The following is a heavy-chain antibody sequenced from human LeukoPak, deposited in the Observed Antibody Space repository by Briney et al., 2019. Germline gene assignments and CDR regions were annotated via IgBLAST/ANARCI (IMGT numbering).Heavy chain of an antibody. D-gene: IGHD5-24*01. V-gene: IGHV1-46*01. J-gene: IGHJ4*02. Sequence: ASVKVSCKASGYTFTSYYMHWVRQAPGQGREGMGIINPSGGSTSYAQKFQGRVTMTRDMSTSTVYMELSSLRSEDTSVYYCARAHQVEMATDWGQGTLVTVSS. CDR2: INPSGGST. CDR3: ARAHQVEMATD. CDR1: GYTFTSYY.